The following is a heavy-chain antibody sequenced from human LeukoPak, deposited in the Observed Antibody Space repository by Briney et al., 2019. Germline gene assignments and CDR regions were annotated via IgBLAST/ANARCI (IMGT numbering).Heavy chain of an antibody. D-gene: IGHD1-26*01. CDR2: IYTSGST. V-gene: IGHV4-4*07. CDR3: ASYTSSGSDFDY. J-gene: IGHJ4*02. CDR1: GGSISSYY. Sequence: SETLSLTCTVSGGSISSYYWTWIRQPAGKGLEWIGRIYTSGSTYYNPSLESRVTLSVDKSKSQFSLKLTSVTAADTAVYYCASYTSSGSDFDYWGQGTLVTVSS.